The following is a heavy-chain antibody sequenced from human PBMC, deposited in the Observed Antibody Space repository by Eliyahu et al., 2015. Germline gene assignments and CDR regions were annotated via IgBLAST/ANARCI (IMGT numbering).Heavy chain of an antibody. CDR3: ARGLNVVGYLSYHYYMDV. J-gene: IGHJ6*03. D-gene: IGHD3-16*02. CDR1: GGSFSSFY. Sequence: QVQLQQWGAGLLKPSETLSLTCAVYGGSFSSFYWTWIRQSPGKGLEWIGEINHGGSTNYHPSLTSRITISVDTSKNQFSLKLRSVTAADTAVYYCARGLNVVGYLSYHYYMDVWGKGTTVTVSS. V-gene: IGHV4-34*01. CDR2: INHGGST.